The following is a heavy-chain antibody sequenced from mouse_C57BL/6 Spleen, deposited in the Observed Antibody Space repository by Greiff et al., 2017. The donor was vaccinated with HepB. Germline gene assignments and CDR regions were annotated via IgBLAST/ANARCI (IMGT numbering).Heavy chain of an antibody. Sequence: VKLQESGAELVRPGASVTLSCKASGYTFTDYEMHWVKQTPVHGLEWIGAIDPETGGTAYNQKFKGKAILTADKSSSTAYMELRSLTSEDSAVYYCTREEDYSNSFDYWGQGTTLTVSS. CDR2: IDPETGGT. D-gene: IGHD2-5*01. J-gene: IGHJ2*01. CDR3: TREEDYSNSFDY. CDR1: GYTFTDYE. V-gene: IGHV1-15*01.